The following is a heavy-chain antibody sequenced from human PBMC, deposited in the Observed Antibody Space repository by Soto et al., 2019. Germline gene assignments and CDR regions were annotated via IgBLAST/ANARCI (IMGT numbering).Heavy chain of an antibody. Sequence: ASETLSLTCAVYGGSFSGYYWSWIRQPPGKGLEWIGEINHSGSTNYNPSLKSRVTISVDTSKNQFSLKLSSVTAADTAVYYCARGALTYYYGSGSYNRRRNNWFDPWGQGTLVTVSS. D-gene: IGHD3-10*01. CDR3: ARGALTYYYGSGSYNRRRNNWFDP. V-gene: IGHV4-34*01. CDR2: INHSGST. CDR1: GGSFSGYY. J-gene: IGHJ5*02.